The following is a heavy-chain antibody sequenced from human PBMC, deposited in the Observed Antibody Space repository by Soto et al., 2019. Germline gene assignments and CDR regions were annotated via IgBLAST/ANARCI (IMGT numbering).Heavy chain of an antibody. CDR1: GGSISSSSYY. CDR3: ARQISIFGLGAGMDV. CDR2: IYYSGST. Sequence: SETLSLTCTVSGGSISSSSYYWGWIRQPPGKGLEWIGSIYYSGSTYYNPSLKSRVTISVDTSKNQFSLKLSSVTAADTAVYYCARQISIFGLGAGMDVWGQGTTVTVSS. D-gene: IGHD3-3*01. V-gene: IGHV4-39*01. J-gene: IGHJ6*02.